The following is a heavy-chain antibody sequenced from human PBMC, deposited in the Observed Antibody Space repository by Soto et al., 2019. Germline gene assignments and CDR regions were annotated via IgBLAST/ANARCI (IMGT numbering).Heavy chain of an antibody. CDR1: GYTFADYG. D-gene: IGHD2-21*01. CDR3: ARLHILGVDEDSLDF. V-gene: IGHV1-18*01. Sequence: GASVKVSCKTSGYTFADYGINWVRQAPGQGLEWMGRISIYNGYTKYAQKFQDRVTMDADTSTTTAYVELRSLRYDDTAVYYCARLHILGVDEDSLDFWGQGTMVTASS. CDR2: ISIYNGYT. J-gene: IGHJ3*01.